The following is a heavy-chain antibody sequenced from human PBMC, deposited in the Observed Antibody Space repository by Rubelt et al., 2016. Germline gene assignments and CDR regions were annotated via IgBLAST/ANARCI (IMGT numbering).Heavy chain of an antibody. CDR3: ARVGGIYCSSTSCLNPFDY. CDR1: GGSISSYY. J-gene: IGHJ4*02. CDR2: INHSGST. D-gene: IGHD2-2*01. Sequence: QVQLQESGPGLVKPSETLSLTCTVSGGSISSYYWSWIRQPPGKGLEWIGEINHSGSTNYNPSLKSRVTISVDTSKNQFSLKLSSVTAADTAVYYCARVGGIYCSSTSCLNPFDYWGQGTLVTVSS. V-gene: IGHV4-59*12.